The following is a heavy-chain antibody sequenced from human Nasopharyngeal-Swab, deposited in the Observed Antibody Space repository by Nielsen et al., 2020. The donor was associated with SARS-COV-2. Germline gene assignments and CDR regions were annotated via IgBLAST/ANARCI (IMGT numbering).Heavy chain of an antibody. CDR2: TYYRSMWNN. J-gene: IGHJ4*02. CDR3: ARIAVAVSPV. CDR1: GDRVSSNSAA. D-gene: IGHD6-19*01. V-gene: IGHV6-1*01. Sequence: SQTLSLTCAISGDRVSSNSAAWNWIRQSPSRGLEWLGRTYYRSMWNNDYAVSVRGRITINPDPSKNQFSLQLNSVTPEGTAVYYCARIAVAVSPVWGQGTLVTVSS.